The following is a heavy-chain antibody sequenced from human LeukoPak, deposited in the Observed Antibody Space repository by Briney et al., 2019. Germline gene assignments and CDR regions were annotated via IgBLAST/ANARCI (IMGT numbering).Heavy chain of an antibody. CDR2: IRSKAYGGTT. V-gene: IGHV3-49*04. D-gene: IGHD3-22*01. CDR1: GFTFGDYA. CDR3: TKALIVVAFD. J-gene: IGHJ4*02. Sequence: GGSLRLSCTASGFTFGDYAMSWVRQAPGKGLEWVGFIRSKAYGGTTEYAASVKGRFTISRDDSKGIAYLQMNSLKTEDTAVYYCTKALIVVAFDWGQGTLVTVSS.